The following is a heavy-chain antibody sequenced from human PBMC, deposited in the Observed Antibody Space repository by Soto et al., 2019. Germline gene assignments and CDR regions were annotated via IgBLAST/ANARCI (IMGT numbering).Heavy chain of an antibody. CDR3: ARDKDRQQVGGHYYYIMEV. CDR2: IMPVFPTP. J-gene: IGHJ6*01. D-gene: IGHD2-2*01. V-gene: IGHV1-69*12. Sequence: QVQLVQSGAEVKKPGSSVKVSCKTSGGTFRTSAISWVRQAPGQGLEWMGGIMPVFPTPDYAQKFQGRVTISADESTGTAYVEMSILRSEDTAVYYCARDKDRQQVGGHYYYIMEVWGQGTTVTVSS. CDR1: GGTFRTSA.